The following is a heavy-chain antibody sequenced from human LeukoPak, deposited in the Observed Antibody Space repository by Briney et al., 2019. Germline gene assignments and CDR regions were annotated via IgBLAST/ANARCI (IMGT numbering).Heavy chain of an antibody. CDR3: ARDKCNSTTCPKYFDY. CDR1: GGSISSYY. Sequence: PSETLSLTCTVSGGSISSYYWSWIRQPAGKGLEWIGRIYTSGSTNYNPSLKSRVTMSVDTSKNQFSLKLTPVTAADTAVYYCARDKCNSTTCPKYFDYWGQGTLVTVSS. CDR2: IYTSGST. V-gene: IGHV4-4*07. D-gene: IGHD2-2*01. J-gene: IGHJ4*02.